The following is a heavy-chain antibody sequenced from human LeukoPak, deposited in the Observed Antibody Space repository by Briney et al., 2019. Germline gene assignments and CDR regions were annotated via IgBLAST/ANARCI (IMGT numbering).Heavy chain of an antibody. J-gene: IGHJ6*02. D-gene: IGHD3-9*01. CDR3: ARELLRYFDWLPRENYYYYGMDV. V-gene: IGHV3-33*08. Sequence: GGSLRLSCTASGFPFSGYGMHWVRQAPGKGPEWVAVIWYDGSNKYYADSVKGRFTISRDNSKNTLYLQMNSLRAEDTAVYYCARELLRYFDWLPRENYYYYGMDVWGQGTTVTVSS. CDR1: GFPFSGYG. CDR2: IWYDGSNK.